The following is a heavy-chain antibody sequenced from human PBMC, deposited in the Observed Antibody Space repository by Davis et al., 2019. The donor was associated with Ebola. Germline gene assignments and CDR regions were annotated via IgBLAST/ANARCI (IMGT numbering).Heavy chain of an antibody. CDR1: GFTFIRYS. D-gene: IGHD1-26*01. CDR2: ISSSSSTI. J-gene: IGHJ3*02. V-gene: IGHV3-48*02. CDR3: ARVGSDFDI. Sequence: PGGSLRLSCAASGFTFIRYSMNWVSQAPGKGLEWVSYISSSSSTIYYANSVKGRFTISRDNAKNSLYLQMNSLRDEDTAMYYCARVGSDFDIWGQGTMVTVSS.